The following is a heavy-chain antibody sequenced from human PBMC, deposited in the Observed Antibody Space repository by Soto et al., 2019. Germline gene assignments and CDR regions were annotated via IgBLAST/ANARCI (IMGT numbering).Heavy chain of an antibody. Sequence: QVQLVQSGAEVKKPGSSVKVSCKASGGTFSSYAISWVRQAPGQGLEWMGGIIPTFGTANYAQKFQGRVTITADESTSTAYMELSSLRSEDTAVYYCARLARDFWSGYWYGMDVWGQGTTVTVSS. D-gene: IGHD3-3*01. CDR3: ARLARDFWSGYWYGMDV. CDR1: GGTFSSYA. V-gene: IGHV1-69*12. CDR2: IIPTFGTA. J-gene: IGHJ6*02.